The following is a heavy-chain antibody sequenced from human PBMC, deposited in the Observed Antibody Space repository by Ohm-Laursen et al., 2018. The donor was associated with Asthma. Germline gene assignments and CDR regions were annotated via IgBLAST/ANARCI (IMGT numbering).Heavy chain of an antibody. D-gene: IGHD3-10*01. CDR1: GGSISSYY. CDR3: ARGSGRYYYGSGSYLAY. Sequence: SDTLSLTCTVSGGSISSYYWGWIRQPPGKGLEWIGYIYYSGSTFYNPSLKSHVAISVDTSKNQFSLKLSSVTAADTAVYYCARGSGRYYYGSGSYLAYWGQGTLVTVSS. J-gene: IGHJ4*02. V-gene: IGHV4-59*12. CDR2: IYYSGST.